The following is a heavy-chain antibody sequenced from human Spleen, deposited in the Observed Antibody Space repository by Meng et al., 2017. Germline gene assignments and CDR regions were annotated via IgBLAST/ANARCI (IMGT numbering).Heavy chain of an antibody. V-gene: IGHV1-2*06. CDR2: IDPKRGDT. CDR3: ARDEDISAAGKLFGDY. Sequence: ASVKVSCKALGGIFSNYVIGWVRQAPGQGLEWMGRIDPKRGDTHYAQRFQGRVTMTGDTSISTAYMELSGLRSDDTAMYYCARDEDISAAGKLFGDYWGQGTLVTVSS. J-gene: IGHJ4*02. CDR1: GGIFSNYV. D-gene: IGHD6-13*01.